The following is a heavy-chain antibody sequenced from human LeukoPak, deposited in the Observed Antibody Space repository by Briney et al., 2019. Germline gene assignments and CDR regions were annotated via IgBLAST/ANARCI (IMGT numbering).Heavy chain of an antibody. J-gene: IGHJ4*02. CDR3: ARNDYGGNSGFR. CDR2: IYYSESN. CDR1: GGSISRGDYY. D-gene: IGHD4-23*01. V-gene: IGHV4-30-4*08. Sequence: SETLSLTCTVSGGSISRGDYYCSWIRQPPGEGLEWIGYIYYSESNYYNPSLKSRVTISVDTSKNQFSLKLSSVTAADTAVYYCARNDYGGNSGFRWGQGTLVTVSS.